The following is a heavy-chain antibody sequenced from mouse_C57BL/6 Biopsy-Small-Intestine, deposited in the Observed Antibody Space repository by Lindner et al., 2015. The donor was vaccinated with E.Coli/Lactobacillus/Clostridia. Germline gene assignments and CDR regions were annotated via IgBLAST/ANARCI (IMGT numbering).Heavy chain of an antibody. CDR3: AKGTRGDY. Sequence: VQLQESGPELVKPGASVKISCKASGYAFSSSWMNWVKQRPGKGLEWIGRIYPGDGDTNYNGKFEGKATLTADKSSSTAYMQLSSLTSEDSAVYFCAKGTRGDYWGQGTTLTVSS. CDR2: IYPGDGDT. J-gene: IGHJ2*01. CDR1: GYAFSSSW. V-gene: IGHV1-82*01.